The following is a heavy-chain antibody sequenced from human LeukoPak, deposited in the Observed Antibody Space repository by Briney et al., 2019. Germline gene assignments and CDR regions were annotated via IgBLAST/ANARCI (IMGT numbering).Heavy chain of an antibody. CDR1: GYSISSGYY. CDR3: ARFNSGSYGGAGYYYYYMDV. CDR2: IYHSGST. V-gene: IGHV4-38-2*02. Sequence: SSETLSLTCTVSGYSISSGYYWGWIRQPPGKGLEWIGSIYHSGSTYYNPSLKSRVTISVDTSKNQFSLKLSSVTAADTAVYYCARFNSGSYGGAGYYYYYMDVWGKGTTVTVSS. D-gene: IGHD1-26*01. J-gene: IGHJ6*03.